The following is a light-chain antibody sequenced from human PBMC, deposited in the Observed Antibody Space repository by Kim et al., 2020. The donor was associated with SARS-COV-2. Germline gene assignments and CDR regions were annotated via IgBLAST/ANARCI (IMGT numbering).Light chain of an antibody. V-gene: IGKV4-1*01. CDR3: HQHYSSPYT. Sequence: DIVMTQSPDSLAVSLGERATINCKSSQSILYSFYNKNYLTWFQQKPGQPPKLLIYWASTRESRVPDRFSGSGSGTDFTLTISSLQAEDVAVYYCHQHYSSPYTFGQGTKLEI. CDR2: WAS. CDR1: QSILYSFYNKNY. J-gene: IGKJ2*01.